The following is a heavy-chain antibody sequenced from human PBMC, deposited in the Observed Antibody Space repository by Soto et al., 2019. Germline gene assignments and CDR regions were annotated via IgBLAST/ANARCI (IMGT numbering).Heavy chain of an antibody. D-gene: IGHD3-3*01. CDR1: GFAFSIYA. Sequence: GGSLRLSCAASGFAFSIYAMSLVRQAPGKGLEWVSAISGSGGSTYYADSVKGRFTISRDNSKNTLYLQMNSLRAEDTAVYYCAKGRLGVVPLDYWCQGDLATVSS. CDR3: AKGRLGVVPLDY. J-gene: IGHJ4*02. V-gene: IGHV3-23*01. CDR2: ISGSGGST.